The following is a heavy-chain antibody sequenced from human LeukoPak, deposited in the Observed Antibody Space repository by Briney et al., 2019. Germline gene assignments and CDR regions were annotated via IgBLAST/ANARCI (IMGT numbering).Heavy chain of an antibody. J-gene: IGHJ5*02. CDR3: ARDGGGILTGFESRWFDP. V-gene: IGHV1-46*01. D-gene: IGHD3-9*01. CDR2: INPSGGST. Sequence: ASVKVSCKVSGYTFTSYYMHWVRQAPGQGLEWMGIINPSGGSTSYAQKFQGRVTMTRDTSTSTVYMELSSLRSEDTAVYYCARDGGGILTGFESRWFDPWGQGTLVTVSS. CDR1: GYTFTSYY.